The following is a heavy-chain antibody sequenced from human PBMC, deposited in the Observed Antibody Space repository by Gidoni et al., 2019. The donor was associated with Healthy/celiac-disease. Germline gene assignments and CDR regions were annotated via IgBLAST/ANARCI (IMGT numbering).Heavy chain of an antibody. D-gene: IGHD1-26*01. CDR2: IFPIFGTA. V-gene: IGHV1-69*06. J-gene: IGHJ4*02. CDR1: GGTFSSYA. CDR3: ARREGGINEVELLGPLDY. Sequence: QVQLVQSGAEVKKPGSSVKFSCKASGGTFSSYAISWVRQAPGQGLEWMGGIFPIFGTANDAQKSQGRVTITADKATSTAYMELSSRRSVDRAVYYWARREGGINEVELLGPLDYWGQGTLVTVSS.